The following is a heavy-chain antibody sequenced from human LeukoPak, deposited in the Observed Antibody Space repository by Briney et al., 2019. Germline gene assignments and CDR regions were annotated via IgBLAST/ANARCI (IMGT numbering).Heavy chain of an antibody. CDR1: GLTFSSYW. V-gene: IGHV3-7*02. Sequence: GGSLRLSCTASGLTFSSYWMSWVRQAPGKGLEWVANIQQDGSEQYYVDSVKGRFTISRDNAKNSLYLQMNSLRAEDTALYYCARNYGGYSHWGQGTLVTVSS. D-gene: IGHD4-23*01. CDR3: ARNYGGYSH. CDR2: IQQDGSEQ. J-gene: IGHJ4*02.